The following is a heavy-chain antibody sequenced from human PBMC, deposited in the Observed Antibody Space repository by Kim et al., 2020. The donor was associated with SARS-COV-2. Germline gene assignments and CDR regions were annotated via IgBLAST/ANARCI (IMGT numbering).Heavy chain of an antibody. D-gene: IGHD3-9*01. Sequence: VKGRFTISRDNAKNSLYLQMNSLRAEDTAMYYCARELLRYFDWLFYGLDYWGQGTLVTVSS. V-gene: IGHV3-7*04. CDR3: ARELLRYFDWLFYGLDY. J-gene: IGHJ4*02.